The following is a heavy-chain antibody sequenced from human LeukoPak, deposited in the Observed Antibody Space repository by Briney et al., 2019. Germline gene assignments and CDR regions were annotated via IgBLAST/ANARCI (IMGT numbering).Heavy chain of an antibody. J-gene: IGHJ3*02. Sequence: QTGGSLRLSCAASGFTFSSYAMSWVRQAPGKGLEWVSAISGSGGSTYYADSVKGRFTISRDNSKNTLYLQMNSLRVEDTAVYYCAKVIGGSSAYDALDIWGQGTMVTVSS. D-gene: IGHD6-6*01. V-gene: IGHV3-23*01. CDR1: GFTFSSYA. CDR2: ISGSGGST. CDR3: AKVIGGSSAYDALDI.